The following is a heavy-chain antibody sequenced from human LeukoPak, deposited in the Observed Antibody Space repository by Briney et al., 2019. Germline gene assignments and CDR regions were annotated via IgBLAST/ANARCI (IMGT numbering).Heavy chain of an antibody. J-gene: IGHJ4*02. CDR3: ASSPGICSGGSCYLNY. D-gene: IGHD2-15*01. CDR1: GGSISSYY. V-gene: IGHV4-59*01. CDR2: IYYSGST. Sequence: SETLSLTCTVSGGSISSYYWSWIRQPPGKGLERIGYIYYSGSTNYNPSLKSRVTISVDTSKNQFSLKLSSVTAADTAVYYCASSPGICSGGSCYLNYWGQGTLVTVSS.